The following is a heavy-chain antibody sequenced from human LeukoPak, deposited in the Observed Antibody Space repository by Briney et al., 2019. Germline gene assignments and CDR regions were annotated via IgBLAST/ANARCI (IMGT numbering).Heavy chain of an antibody. J-gene: IGHJ4*02. Sequence: SETLSFTCTVSDGSISRYYWSWIRQPPGKGLEWIGYIYYSGSTNYNPSLKSRVTISVDTSKNQFSLKLSSVTAADTTLYYCASSPLYHYYGSGSYYKAHYFDYWGQGTLVTVSS. D-gene: IGHD3-10*01. V-gene: IGHV4-59*01. CDR2: IYYSGST. CDR1: DGSISRYY. CDR3: ASSPLYHYYGSGSYYKAHYFDY.